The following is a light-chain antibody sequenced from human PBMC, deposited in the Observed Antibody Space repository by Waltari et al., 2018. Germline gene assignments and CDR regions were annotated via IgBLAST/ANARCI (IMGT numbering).Light chain of an antibody. V-gene: IGKV1-39*01. CDR1: QIIDY. J-gene: IGKJ2*02. CDR3: QPNYDTPRT. Sequence: QMTQSPSSLSALVGDRVPITCRASQIIDYLSWYQHKPGEAPKLLIYETSTLQSGVPTRFSGSEFGTTFILTISSLQPEDFATYFCQPNYDTPRTFGQGTKVDIK. CDR2: ETS.